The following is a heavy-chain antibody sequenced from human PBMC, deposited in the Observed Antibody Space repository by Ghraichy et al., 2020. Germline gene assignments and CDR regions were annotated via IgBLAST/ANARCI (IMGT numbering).Heavy chain of an antibody. CDR2: IYYSGST. D-gene: IGHD3-10*01. CDR1: GGSISSSSYY. V-gene: IGHV4-39*02. J-gene: IGHJ5*02. CDR3: AREGGSGIPGWFDP. Sequence: SETLSLTCTVSGGSISSSSYYWGWIRQPPGKGLEWIGSIYYSGSTYYNPSLKSRVTISVDTSKNQFSLKLSSVTAADTAVYYCAREGGSGIPGWFDPWGQGTLVTVSS.